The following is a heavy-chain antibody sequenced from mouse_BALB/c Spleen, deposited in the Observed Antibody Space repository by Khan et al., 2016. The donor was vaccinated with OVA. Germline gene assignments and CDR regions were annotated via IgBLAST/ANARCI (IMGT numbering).Heavy chain of an antibody. CDR1: GYSITSDYA. J-gene: IGHJ2*01. Sequence: VQLKESGPGLVKPSQSLSLTCTVTGYSITSDYAWNWIRQFPGNNLEWMGFISYSGNTNYNPSLKSRISITRDTTKNQFFLQLNSVTIEDTATYYCARVYGGDFDYWGQGTTLTVSS. CDR2: ISYSGNT. D-gene: IGHD1-1*01. CDR3: ARVYGGDFDY. V-gene: IGHV3-2*02.